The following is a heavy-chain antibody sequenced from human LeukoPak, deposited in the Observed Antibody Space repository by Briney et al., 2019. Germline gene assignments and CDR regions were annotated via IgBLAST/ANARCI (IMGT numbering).Heavy chain of an antibody. V-gene: IGHV1-2*02. CDR1: GYTFTVYY. J-gene: IGHJ4*02. CDR2: INPNMGGT. Sequence: VASVKVSCKPSGYTFTVYYMPWVRQAPGQGLEWMGWINPNMGGTNNAQKFQGRGTMTRDTSISTAYMELSRLRCDDTAVYYCASSPNFDYWGQGTLVTVSS. CDR3: ASSPNFDY.